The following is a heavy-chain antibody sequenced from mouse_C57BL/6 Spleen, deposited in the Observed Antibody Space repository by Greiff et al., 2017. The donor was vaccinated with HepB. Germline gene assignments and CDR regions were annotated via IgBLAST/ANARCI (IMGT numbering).Heavy chain of an antibody. J-gene: IGHJ2*01. Sequence: VQLQQSGAELARPGASVKLSCKASGYTFTSYGISWVKQRTGQGLEWIGEIYPRSGNTYYNEKFKGKATLTADKSSSTAYMELRSLTAEDSAVYFCSRGTQGYYFDYWGQGTTLTVSS. V-gene: IGHV1-81*01. CDR1: GYTFTSYG. CDR3: SRGTQGYYFDY. CDR2: IYPRSGNT. D-gene: IGHD2-14*01.